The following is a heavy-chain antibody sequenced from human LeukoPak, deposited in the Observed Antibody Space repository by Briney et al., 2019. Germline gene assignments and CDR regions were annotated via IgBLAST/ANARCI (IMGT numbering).Heavy chain of an antibody. Sequence: WETLSLTCTVSGGSISSYYWSWIRQPAGKGLEWIGRIYTSGSTNYNPSLKRRVTISVDRSTNQFSLKLSSVTAADTAVYYCARDVPTGGNSGYYYYYMDVWGKGSSVTVSS. J-gene: IGHJ6*03. CDR1: GGSISSYY. D-gene: IGHD4-23*01. CDR2: IYTSGST. V-gene: IGHV4-4*07. CDR3: ARDVPTGGNSGYYYYYMDV.